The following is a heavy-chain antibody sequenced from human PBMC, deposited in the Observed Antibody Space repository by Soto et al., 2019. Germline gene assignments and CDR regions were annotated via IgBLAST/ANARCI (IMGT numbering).Heavy chain of an antibody. Sequence: EVQLVESGGGLVQPGGSLRLSCAASGFSFSGHWMGWVRQAPGKGLEWVANIKQDGSEKYYADSVKGRFTISRDNAKNSLYLQMESLRAEDTAVYYCASWTYNSGWYLDSWGHGTLVTVSS. J-gene: IGHJ4*01. CDR3: ASWTYNSGWYLDS. CDR2: IKQDGSEK. V-gene: IGHV3-7*03. D-gene: IGHD6-19*01. CDR1: GFSFSGHW.